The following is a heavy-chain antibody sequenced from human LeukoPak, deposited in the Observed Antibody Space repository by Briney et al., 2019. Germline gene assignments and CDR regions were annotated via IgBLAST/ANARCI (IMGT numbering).Heavy chain of an antibody. D-gene: IGHD3-10*01. V-gene: IGHV3-7*04. Sequence: SGGALRLSCAASGFTFRSYWMTWVRQAPGKGLEWVANIKQDGSEKYYVDSVKGRFTISRDNAKNSLYLQMNSLRAEDTAVYYCAREYYYGSGSYYNGYWGQGTLVTVPS. CDR2: IKQDGSEK. CDR1: GFTFRSYW. CDR3: AREYYYGSGSYYNGY. J-gene: IGHJ4*02.